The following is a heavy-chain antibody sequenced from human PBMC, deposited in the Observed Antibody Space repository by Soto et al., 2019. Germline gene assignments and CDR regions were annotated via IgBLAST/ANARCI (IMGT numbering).Heavy chain of an antibody. CDR3: ASDSSAPMVRGVISDY. CDR2: ISAYNGNT. V-gene: IGHV1-18*01. D-gene: IGHD3-10*01. Sequence: QVQLVQSGAEVKKPGASVKVSCKASGYTFTSYGISWVRQAPGQGLEWMGWISAYNGNTNYAQKHQGRVNMTTDASTSTAYMERRSLRSDDKAVYYCASDSSAPMVRGVISDYWGQGTLVTVSS. CDR1: GYTFTSYG. J-gene: IGHJ4*02.